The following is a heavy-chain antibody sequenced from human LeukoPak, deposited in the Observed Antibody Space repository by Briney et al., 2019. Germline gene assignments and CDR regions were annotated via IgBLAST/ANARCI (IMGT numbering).Heavy chain of an antibody. CDR1: GYTFTSYG. Sequence: GASVKVSCKASGYTFTSYGISWVRQAPGQGLEWMGWISAYNGNTNYAQKLQGRVTMTTDTSTSTAYMELRSLRSDDTAVYYCARFHPDILTGYYSPWGQGTLVTVSS. J-gene: IGHJ5*02. CDR2: ISAYNGNT. D-gene: IGHD3-9*01. CDR3: ARFHPDILTGYYSP. V-gene: IGHV1-18*01.